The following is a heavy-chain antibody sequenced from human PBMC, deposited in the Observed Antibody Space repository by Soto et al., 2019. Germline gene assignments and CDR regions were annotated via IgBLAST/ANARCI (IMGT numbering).Heavy chain of an antibody. CDR1: GFTFDDYA. CDR3: AKAGFWSGYYILVDY. Sequence: EVQLVESGGGLVQPGRSLRLSCAASGFTFDDYAMHWVRQAPGKGLEWVSGISWNSGSIGYADSVKGRFTISRDNTKNSLYLQMNSLRAEDTALYYCAKAGFWSGYYILVDYWGQGTLVTVSS. J-gene: IGHJ4*02. CDR2: ISWNSGSI. D-gene: IGHD3-3*01. V-gene: IGHV3-9*01.